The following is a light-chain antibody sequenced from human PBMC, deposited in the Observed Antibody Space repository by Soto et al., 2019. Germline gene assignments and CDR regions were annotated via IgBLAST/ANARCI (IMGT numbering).Light chain of an antibody. CDR2: EVS. J-gene: IGLJ2*01. Sequence: QSALTQPASVSGSPGQSITISCTGTSSDVGGYNYVSWYQQHPGKAPKLMIYEVSNRPSGVSNRFSGSKSGNTASLTISGLQAEDEDDYYCSSYTRSSTLYVVFGGGTKLTVL. CDR1: SSDVGGYNY. V-gene: IGLV2-14*01. CDR3: SSYTRSSTLYVV.